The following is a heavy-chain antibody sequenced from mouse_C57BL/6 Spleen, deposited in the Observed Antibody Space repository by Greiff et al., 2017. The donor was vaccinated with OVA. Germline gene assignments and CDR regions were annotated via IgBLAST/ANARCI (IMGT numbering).Heavy chain of an antibody. D-gene: IGHD2-4*01. CDR2: IYPGDGDT. CDR1: GYAFSSYW. V-gene: IGHV1-80*01. J-gene: IGHJ3*01. Sequence: QVQLQQSGAELVQPGASVKISCKASGYAFSSYWMNWVKQRPGKGLEWIGQIYPGDGDTNYNGKFKGKATLTADKSSSTAYMQLSSLTSEDSAVYFCARQDYDYDGFAYWGQGTLVTVSA. CDR3: ARQDYDYDGFAY.